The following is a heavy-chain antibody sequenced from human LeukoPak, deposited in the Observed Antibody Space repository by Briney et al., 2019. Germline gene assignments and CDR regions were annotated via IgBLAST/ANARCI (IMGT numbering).Heavy chain of an antibody. Sequence: GRSLRLSCAASGFTFSSYAMHWVRQAPGKGLEWVAVISYDGSNKYYADSVKGRFTISRDNSKNTLYLQTNSLRAEDTAVYYCAGFSFSFYGDSEDAGMDVWGQGTTVTVSS. D-gene: IGHD4-17*01. V-gene: IGHV3-30-3*01. CDR3: AGFSFSFYGDSEDAGMDV. CDR2: ISYDGSNK. CDR1: GFTFSSYA. J-gene: IGHJ6*02.